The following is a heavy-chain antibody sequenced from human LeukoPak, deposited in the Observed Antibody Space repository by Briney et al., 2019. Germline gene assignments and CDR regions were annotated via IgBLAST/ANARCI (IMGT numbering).Heavy chain of an antibody. D-gene: IGHD3-10*01. CDR1: GGTFSSYA. V-gene: IGHV1-69*13. CDR2: IIPIFGTA. J-gene: IGHJ5*02. CDR3: ARTYYYGSGSYYTWFDP. Sequence: SVKVSCKASGGTFSSYAISWVRQAPGQGLEWMGGIIPIFGTANYAQKFQGRVTITADESTSTAYMELSSLRSEDTAVYYCARTYYYGSGSYYTWFDPWSQGTLVTVSS.